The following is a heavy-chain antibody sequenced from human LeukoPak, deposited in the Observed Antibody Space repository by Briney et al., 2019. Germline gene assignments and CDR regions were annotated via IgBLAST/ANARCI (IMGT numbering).Heavy chain of an antibody. CDR2: INHSGST. D-gene: IGHD4-17*01. J-gene: IGHJ6*02. CDR3: AREVYTVTTSYYGMDV. V-gene: IGHV4-34*01. CDR1: GGSISGYY. Sequence: SETLSLTCTVSGGSISGYYWSWIRQPPGKGLEWIGEINHSGSTNYNPSLKSRVTISVDTSKNQFSLKLSSVTAADTAVYYCAREVYTVTTSYYGMDVWGQGTTVTVSS.